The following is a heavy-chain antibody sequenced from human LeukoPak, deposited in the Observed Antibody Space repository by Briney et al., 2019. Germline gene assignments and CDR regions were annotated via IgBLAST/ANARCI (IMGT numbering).Heavy chain of an antibody. CDR1: GYTFTSYG. D-gene: IGHD6-19*01. J-gene: IGHJ4*02. CDR2: ISAYNGNT. V-gene: IGHV1-18*01. Sequence: ASVKVSCKAFGYTFTSYGISWVRQAPGQGLEWMGWISAYNGNTNYAQKLQGRVTMTTDTSTSTAYMELRSLRSDDTAVYYCARDWGIAVAGEGGYWGQGTLVTVSS. CDR3: ARDWGIAVAGEGGY.